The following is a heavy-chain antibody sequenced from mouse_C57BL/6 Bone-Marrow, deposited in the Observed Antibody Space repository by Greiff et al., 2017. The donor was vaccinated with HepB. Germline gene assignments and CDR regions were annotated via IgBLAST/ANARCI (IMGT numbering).Heavy chain of an antibody. V-gene: IGHV5-17*01. Sequence: EVMLVESGGGLVKPGGSLKLSCAASGFTFSGYGMHWVRQAPEKGLEWVAYISSGSSTIYYADTVKGRFTISRDNAKNTLFLQMPSLRSEDTAMYYCARNYYGSSSYAMDYWGQGTSVTVSS. CDR3: ARNYYGSSSYAMDY. CDR2: ISSGSSTI. J-gene: IGHJ4*01. D-gene: IGHD1-1*01. CDR1: GFTFSGYG.